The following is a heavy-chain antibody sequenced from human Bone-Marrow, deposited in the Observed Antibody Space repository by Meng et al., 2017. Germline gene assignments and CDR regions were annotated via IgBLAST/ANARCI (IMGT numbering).Heavy chain of an antibody. D-gene: IGHD3-22*01. CDR2: IWYDGSNK. V-gene: IGHV3-33*08. CDR1: GFTFSSYA. J-gene: IGHJ4*02. Sequence: LRVEAGGGLVQPGGSLRLSCAASGFTFSSYAMSWVRQAPGKGLEWVAVIWYDGSNKYYADSVKGRFTISRDNSKNTLYLQMNSLRAEDTAVYYCAREDSSGYSCLDYWGQGTLVTVSS. CDR3: AREDSSGYSCLDY.